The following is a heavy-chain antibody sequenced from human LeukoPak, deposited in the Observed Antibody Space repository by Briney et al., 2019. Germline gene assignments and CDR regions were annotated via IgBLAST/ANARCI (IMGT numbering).Heavy chain of an antibody. V-gene: IGHV5-51*01. CDR2: VYPADSDT. J-gene: IGHJ4*02. CDR1: GYSFTNHW. Sequence: GESLKISCKGSGYSFTNHWIGWVRQMPGKGLEWMGIVYPADSDTRYSPSFQGQVTMSADKSISTAYLQWSSLKASDSAMYYCARHKSDTTATYFFDYWGQGTLVTVSS. D-gene: IGHD1-1*01. CDR3: ARHKSDTTATYFFDY.